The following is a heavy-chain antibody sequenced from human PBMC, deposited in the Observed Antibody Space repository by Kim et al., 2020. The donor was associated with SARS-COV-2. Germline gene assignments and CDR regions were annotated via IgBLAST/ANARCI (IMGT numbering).Heavy chain of an antibody. J-gene: IGHJ4*02. CDR3: AKEGVGATHFDY. CDR2: ISWNSGSI. V-gene: IGHV3-9*01. Sequence: GGSLRLSCAASGFPFGDYAMHWVRQAPGKGLEWVSGISWNSGSIGYADSVKGRFTISRDNAKNSLYLQMNSLRAEDTALYYCAKEGVGATHFDYWGQGTLVTVSS. D-gene: IGHD1-26*01. CDR1: GFPFGDYA.